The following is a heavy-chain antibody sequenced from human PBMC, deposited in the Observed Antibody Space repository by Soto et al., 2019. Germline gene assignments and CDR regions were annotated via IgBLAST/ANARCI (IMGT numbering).Heavy chain of an antibody. CDR2: IDPSDSYT. CDR3: ARQAAAGKYYYAMDV. Sequence: PGESLKISCKGSGYSFTSYCISWVRQMPGKGLEWMGRIDPSDSYTNYSPSFQGHVTISADKSISTAYLQWSSLKASDTAIYYCARQAAAGKYYYAMDVWGQGTTVTVSS. CDR1: GYSFTSYC. J-gene: IGHJ6*02. V-gene: IGHV5-10-1*01. D-gene: IGHD6-13*01.